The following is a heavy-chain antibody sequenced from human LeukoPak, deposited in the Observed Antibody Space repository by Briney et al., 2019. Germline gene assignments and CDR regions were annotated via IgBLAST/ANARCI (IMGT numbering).Heavy chain of an antibody. Sequence: GGSLRLSCSASGFTFSDYWMMWVRQAPGKGLEWVGNIRQDDSEKNYVDSVKGRFTISRDNAKFSLYLRMDSLRAEDTAIYYCATARKVGTWDPRFNYWGQGTLVTVSS. J-gene: IGHJ4*02. CDR1: GFTFSDYW. V-gene: IGHV3-7*01. CDR2: IRQDDSEK. D-gene: IGHD4-23*01. CDR3: ATARKVGTWDPRFNY.